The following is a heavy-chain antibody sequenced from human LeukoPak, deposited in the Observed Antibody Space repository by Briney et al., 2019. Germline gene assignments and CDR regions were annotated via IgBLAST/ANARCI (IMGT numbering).Heavy chain of an antibody. CDR1: GYTFTSYG. CDR2: ISAYNGNT. Sequence: ASVKVSFKASGYTFTSYGISWVRQAPGQGLEWMGWISAYNGNTNYAQKLQGRVTMTTDTSTSTAYMELRSLRSDDTAVYYCARGLWFGELLSNPVDYWGQGTLVTVSS. CDR3: ARGLWFGELLSNPVDY. V-gene: IGHV1-18*01. D-gene: IGHD3-10*01. J-gene: IGHJ4*02.